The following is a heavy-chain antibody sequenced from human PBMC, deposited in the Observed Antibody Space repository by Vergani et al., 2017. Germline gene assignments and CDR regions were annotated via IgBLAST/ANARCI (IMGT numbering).Heavy chain of an antibody. CDR2: INPSGGHT. J-gene: IGHJ4*02. Sequence: QVQVVQSGAEVKKSGASVKVPCKTSGYTFSNYYMHWVRQAPGQGLEWMGIINPSGGHTNYAQKFQGRVTMTRDTSTSPVYMELSSLRSEDTAIYYCARGDYGILTGYRYWGQGTLVTVSA. D-gene: IGHD3-9*01. CDR3: ARGDYGILTGYRY. V-gene: IGHV1-46*03. CDR1: GYTFSNYY.